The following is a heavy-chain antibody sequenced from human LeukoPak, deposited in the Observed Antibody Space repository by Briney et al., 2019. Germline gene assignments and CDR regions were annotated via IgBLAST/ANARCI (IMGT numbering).Heavy chain of an antibody. CDR3: ARARDP. CDR1: VYTFTVYY. CDR2: MNPNSGNT. J-gene: IGHJ5*02. Sequence: ASVNVSCKASVYTFTVYYMHWVRQATGQGLEWMGWMNPNSGNTGYAQKFQGRVTMTRNTSISTAYMELSSLRSEDTAVYYCARARDPWGQGTLITVSS. V-gene: IGHV1-8*02.